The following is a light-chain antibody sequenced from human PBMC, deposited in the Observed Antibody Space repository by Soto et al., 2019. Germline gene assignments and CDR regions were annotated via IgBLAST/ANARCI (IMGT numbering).Light chain of an antibody. V-gene: IGKV3-15*01. CDR3: QQYNNWPSLT. Sequence: EIVMTQSPATLSVSPGERATLSCRASQSVSSNLAWYQQKPGQAPRLIIYVASTRATGIPARFSGSGSGTEFTLTISSLQSEDFAVYYCQQYNNWPSLTFGGGTKVEIK. J-gene: IGKJ4*01. CDR1: QSVSSN. CDR2: VAS.